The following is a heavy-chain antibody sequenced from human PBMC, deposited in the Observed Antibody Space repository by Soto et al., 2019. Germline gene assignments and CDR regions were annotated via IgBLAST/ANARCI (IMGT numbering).Heavy chain of an antibody. Sequence: SQTRSLTCXISGDSVSSNSAAWNWIRQSPSRGLEWLGRTYYRSKWYNDYAVSVKSRITINPDTSKNQFSLQLNSVTPEDTAVYYCARDKKSRFGVPSGGSFDYYYYYYGMDVWGQGTTVTVSS. J-gene: IGHJ6*02. CDR1: GDSVSSNSAA. CDR2: TYYRSKWYN. CDR3: ARDKKSRFGVPSGGSFDYYYYYYGMDV. V-gene: IGHV6-1*01. D-gene: IGHD2-15*01.